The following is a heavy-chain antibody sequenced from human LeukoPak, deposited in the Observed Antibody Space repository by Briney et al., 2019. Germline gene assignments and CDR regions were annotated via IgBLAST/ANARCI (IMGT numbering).Heavy chain of an antibody. J-gene: IGHJ4*02. CDR2: ISAYNGNT. V-gene: IGHV1-18*01. CDR1: VYTFTSYG. Sequence: ASETVSCKASVYTFTSYGISLVRQAPGQALEWMGWISAYNGNTNYAQKLQGRVTMTTDTSTSTAYMQLRSLRSDDTDVYYCAREPSTGYWGKGTLVTVSS. CDR3: AREPSTGY. D-gene: IGHD1-1*01.